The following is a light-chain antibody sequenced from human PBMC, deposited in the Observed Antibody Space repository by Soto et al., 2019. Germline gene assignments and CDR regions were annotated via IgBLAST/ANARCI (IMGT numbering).Light chain of an antibody. Sequence: DIQMTQSPSTLSASVGDRVTITCRSSQSISIWLAWYQQKPGKAPNILIYDASTLVSGVPSRFSGSGSCTEFTLTISSLQPDDFATYYCQQYNDYFSWTFGQGTKVEIK. V-gene: IGKV1-5*01. CDR1: QSISIW. J-gene: IGKJ1*01. CDR3: QQYNDYFSWT. CDR2: DAS.